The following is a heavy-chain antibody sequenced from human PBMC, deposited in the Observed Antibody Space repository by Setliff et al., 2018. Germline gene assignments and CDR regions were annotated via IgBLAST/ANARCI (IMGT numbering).Heavy chain of an antibody. CDR1: GGTFSDYG. V-gene: IGHV1-69*05. CDR3: VREGVDSRSSTDYRYYMDV. Sequence: ASVKVSFKASGGTFSDYGISWVRQAPGQGLEWMGGTIPIFGTTDYAQKFQGRVTIITDESTSTAFMQLSSLRSEDTAVYYCVREGVDSRSSTDYRYYMDVWGKGTTVTVSS. D-gene: IGHD3-22*01. J-gene: IGHJ6*03. CDR2: TIPIFGTT.